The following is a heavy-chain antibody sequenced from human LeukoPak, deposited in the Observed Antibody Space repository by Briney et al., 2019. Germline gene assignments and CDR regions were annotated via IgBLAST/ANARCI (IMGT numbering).Heavy chain of an antibody. Sequence: QPGGSLSLSCAASGFTFSSYVMSWVRPAPGKGQEWVSGISGSGDTTYYADPVKGRFTISRDNSKNTLYLQMNSLRAEDTAVYYCAKGRGLIIPLDYWGQGTLVTVSS. V-gene: IGHV3-23*01. D-gene: IGHD3-10*01. CDR2: ISGSGDTT. CDR1: GFTFSSYV. J-gene: IGHJ4*02. CDR3: AKGRGLIIPLDY.